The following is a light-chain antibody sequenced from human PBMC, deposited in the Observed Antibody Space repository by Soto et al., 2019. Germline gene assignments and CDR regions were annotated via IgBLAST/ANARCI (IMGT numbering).Light chain of an antibody. CDR3: AALDDGLTLV. V-gene: IGLV1-47*01. CDR2: RNN. J-gene: IGLJ2*01. Sequence: QSVLTQPPSASGTPGQRVTISCSGSSSNIGSNYVYWYQQLPGTAPKLLIYRNNQRPSGVPDRFSGSKSGASASLAICGLRSEDEDDYYCAALDDGLTLVFCGGTKLTVL. CDR1: SSNIGSNY.